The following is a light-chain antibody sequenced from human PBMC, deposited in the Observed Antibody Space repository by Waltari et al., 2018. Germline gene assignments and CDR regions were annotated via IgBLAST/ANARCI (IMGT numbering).Light chain of an antibody. V-gene: IGKV1-39*01. J-gene: IGKJ1*01. CDR1: QSISNF. CDR2: SAS. CDR3: QQYNSYST. Sequence: DIQMTQSPSSLPASVGDRVTITCRASQSISNFLNWYQQKPGEAPKLLIYSASTLQSGVPSRFSGAGSGTDFSLTIISLQPEDFASYYCQQYNSYSTFGQGTKVEIK.